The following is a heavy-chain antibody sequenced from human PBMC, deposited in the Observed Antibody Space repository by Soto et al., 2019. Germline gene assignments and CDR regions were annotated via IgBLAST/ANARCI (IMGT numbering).Heavy chain of an antibody. CDR1: GGSISSGGYY. CDR3: ARGVLH. CDR2: IYYNGST. J-gene: IGHJ4*01. Sequence: QVQLQESGPGLVQPSQTLSLTCTVSGGSISSGGYYWSWIRQHPGTGLEWIGHIYYNGSTYYNTSIKSRVTMSVDTSRNQFSLVVNSVTAADTDVYYCARGVLHWGQGTLVTVSS. V-gene: IGHV4-31*03.